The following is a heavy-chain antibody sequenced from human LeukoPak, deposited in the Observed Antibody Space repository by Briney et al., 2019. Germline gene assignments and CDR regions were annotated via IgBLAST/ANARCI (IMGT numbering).Heavy chain of an antibody. J-gene: IGHJ4*02. D-gene: IGHD6-13*01. CDR1: GGSISSSSYY. Sequence: SETLSLTCTVSGGSISSSSYYWGWIRQPPGQGLEWLGSIYYSGSTYYNPSLNSRVTISVDTSKNKFSQKLSVVAAADTAVYYCARHVKLAAGPMYWGQGTLITVSS. V-gene: IGHV4-39*01. CDR3: ARHVKLAAGPMY. CDR2: IYYSGST.